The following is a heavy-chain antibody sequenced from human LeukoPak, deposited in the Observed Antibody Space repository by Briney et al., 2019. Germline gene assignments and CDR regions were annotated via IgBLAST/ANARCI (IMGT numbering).Heavy chain of an antibody. D-gene: IGHD1-26*01. CDR3: ARDRVGATTSGGLDY. CDR1: GGSISSYY. V-gene: IGHV4-59*01. J-gene: IGHJ4*02. CDR2: IYYSGST. Sequence: PSETLSLTCTVSGGSISSYYWSWIRQPPGKGLEWIGYIYYSGSTNYNPSLKSRVTISVDTSKNQFSLKLNSVTAADTAVYYCARDRVGATTSGGLDYWGQGTLVTVSS.